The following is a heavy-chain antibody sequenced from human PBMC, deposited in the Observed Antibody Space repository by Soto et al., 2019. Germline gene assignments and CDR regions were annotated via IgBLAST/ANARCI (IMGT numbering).Heavy chain of an antibody. CDR1: GFTFSSYA. V-gene: IGHV3-23*01. CDR3: AKTADILSGYRYGNLDY. Sequence: EVQLLESGGGLVQPGGSLRLSCAASGFTFSSYAMSWVRQAPGKGLEWVSAISGSGGSTYYADSVKGRFTISRDNSKNTLYLQMNSLRAEDTAVYYCAKTADILSGYRYGNLDYWGQGTLVTVSS. J-gene: IGHJ4*02. D-gene: IGHD3-9*01. CDR2: ISGSGGST.